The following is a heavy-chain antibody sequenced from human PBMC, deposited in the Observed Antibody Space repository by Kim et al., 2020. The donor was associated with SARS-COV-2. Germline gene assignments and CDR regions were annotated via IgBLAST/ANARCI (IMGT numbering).Heavy chain of an antibody. V-gene: IGHV3-73*01. CDR1: GFSFSDSA. CDR3: TRVPGTPLAFWDAFDI. Sequence: GGSLRLSCAASGFSFSDSAIHWVRQASGKGLEWVGRIRSKANTYATAYAASVKGRFTISRDDSKNTAYLQMNSLKTDDTAMYFCTRVPGTPLAFWDAFDIWGQGTMVTVSS. D-gene: IGHD1-1*01. J-gene: IGHJ3*02. CDR2: IRSKANTYAT.